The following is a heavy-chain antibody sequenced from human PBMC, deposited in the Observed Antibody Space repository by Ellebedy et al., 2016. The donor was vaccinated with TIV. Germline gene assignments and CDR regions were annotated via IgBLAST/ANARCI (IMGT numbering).Heavy chain of an antibody. CDR2: ISFSGDST. CDR1: GFSFSSYA. D-gene: IGHD6-13*01. CDR3: AKGRSTSSNWFYWYYGMDV. J-gene: IGHJ6*02. Sequence: PGGSLRLSCAGSGFSFSSYALTWVRQAPGKGLEWVAGISFSGDSTYYGDSVKGRFTISRDNSKNTLYLQVNSLRAEDTAIYFCAKGRSTSSNWFYWYYGMDVWGQGTTVTVSS. V-gene: IGHV3-23*01.